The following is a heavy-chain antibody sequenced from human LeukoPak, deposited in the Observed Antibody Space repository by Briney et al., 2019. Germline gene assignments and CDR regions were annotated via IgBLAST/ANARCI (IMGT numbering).Heavy chain of an antibody. J-gene: IGHJ4*02. CDR1: GFTVSSNY. V-gene: IGHV3-66*01. CDR3: ATIDPDVAATLTFDY. CDR2: IYSGGST. Sequence: PGGSLRLSCAASGFTVSSNYMSWVRQVPGKGLEWVSVIYSGGSTYYADSVKGRFTISRDSSKNTLYLQMNSLRAEDTAVYYCATIDPDVAATLTFDYWGQGSLVTVSS. D-gene: IGHD2-15*01.